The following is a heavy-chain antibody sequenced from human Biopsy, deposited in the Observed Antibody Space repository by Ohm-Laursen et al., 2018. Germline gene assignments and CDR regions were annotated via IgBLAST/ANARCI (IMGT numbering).Heavy chain of an antibody. J-gene: IGHJ6*02. CDR2: IHHSGST. V-gene: IGHV4-4*09. CDR1: GVSITAYY. D-gene: IGHD2-15*01. CDR3: ARMDCSGGSCHYYSYGMDV. Sequence: NLSLTCTVSGVSITAYYWSWIRQPPGKGLECIGNIHHSGSTNYNPSLKSRLTISVDTSKNQFSLKLSSVTAADTAVYYCARMDCSGGSCHYYSYGMDVWGQGTTATVSS.